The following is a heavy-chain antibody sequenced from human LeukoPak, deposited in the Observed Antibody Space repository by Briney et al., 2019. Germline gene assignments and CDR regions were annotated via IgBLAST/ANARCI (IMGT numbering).Heavy chain of an antibody. Sequence: GASVKVSCKASGYTFTGYYMHWVRQAPGQGLEWMGWINPNSGGTNYAQKFQGRVTMTRDTSISTAYMELSRLRSDDTAVYYCARSRTDSIVRGVAAYYFDYWGQGTLVTVSS. J-gene: IGHJ4*02. D-gene: IGHD3-10*01. CDR3: ARSRTDSIVRGVAAYYFDY. CDR1: GYTFTGYY. V-gene: IGHV1-2*02. CDR2: INPNSGGT.